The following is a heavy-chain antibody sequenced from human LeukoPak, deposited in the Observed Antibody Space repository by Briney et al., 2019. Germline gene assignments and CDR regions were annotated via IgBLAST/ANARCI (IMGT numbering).Heavy chain of an antibody. CDR3: ARVRGEWLALHYFDY. CDR2: IYYSGST. V-gene: IGHV4-59*01. J-gene: IGHJ4*02. Sequence: SETLSLTCTVSGGSISSYYWSWIRQPPGKGLEWIGYIYYSGSTNYNPSLKSRVTISVDTSKNQFSLKLSSVTAADTAVYYCARVRGEWLALHYFDYWGQGTLVTVSS. CDR1: GGSISSYY. D-gene: IGHD6-19*01.